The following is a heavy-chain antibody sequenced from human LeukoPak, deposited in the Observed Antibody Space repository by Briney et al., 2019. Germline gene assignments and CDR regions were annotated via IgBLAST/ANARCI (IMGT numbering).Heavy chain of an antibody. CDR2: ISSTGSTI. Sequence: GSRRLSCAASGFPFSDYYMSWIRQAPGKGLEWGSYISSTGSTIYYADSVKGRFTLSRDNAKNSLFLQMNSLRADDTAVYYCARTGGFGDLYYFDYWGQGTLVTVSS. J-gene: IGHJ4*02. V-gene: IGHV3-11*04. CDR1: GFPFSDYY. CDR3: ARTGGFGDLYYFDY. D-gene: IGHD3-10*01.